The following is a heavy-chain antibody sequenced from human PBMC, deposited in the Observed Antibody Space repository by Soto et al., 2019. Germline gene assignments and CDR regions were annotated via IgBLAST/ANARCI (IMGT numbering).Heavy chain of an antibody. D-gene: IGHD6-6*01. CDR3: ARLEYSSSSDDY. V-gene: IGHV4-59*08. CDR2: IYYGGST. CDR1: GGSISSYY. J-gene: IGHJ4*02. Sequence: SETLSLTCTVSGGSISSYYWSWIRQPPGKGLEWIGYIYYGGSTNYNPSLKSRLTISVATSKNHFSLRLSSVTAADTAVYYCARLEYSSSSDDYWGQGTLVTVSS.